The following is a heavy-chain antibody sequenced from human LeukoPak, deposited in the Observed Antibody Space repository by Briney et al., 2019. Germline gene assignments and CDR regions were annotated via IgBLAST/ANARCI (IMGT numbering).Heavy chain of an antibody. D-gene: IGHD3-10*01. CDR1: GFTFSSYA. CDR3: ARGGLLWFGELSGY. Sequence: GRSLRLSCSASGFTFSSYAMHSVRQAPGKGLEYVSAISSNGGSTYYADSVKGRFTISRDNSKNTLYLQMGSLRAEDMAVYYCARGGLLWFGELSGYWGQGTLVTVSS. CDR2: ISSNGGST. V-gene: IGHV3-64*02. J-gene: IGHJ4*02.